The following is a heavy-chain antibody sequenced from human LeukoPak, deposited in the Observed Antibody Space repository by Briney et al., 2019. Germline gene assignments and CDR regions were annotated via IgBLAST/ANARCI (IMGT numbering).Heavy chain of an antibody. CDR2: ISSSGSTI. CDR1: GFTFSDYY. J-gene: IGHJ4*02. D-gene: IGHD3-22*01. V-gene: IGHV3-11*01. Sequence: GGSLRLSCAASGFTFSDYYMSWIRQAPGKGLEWVSYISSSGSTIYYADSVKGRFTISRDNAKNSLYLQMNSLRAEDTAVYYCARENVVVITAKLYYFDYWGQGTLVTVSS. CDR3: ARENVVVITAKLYYFDY.